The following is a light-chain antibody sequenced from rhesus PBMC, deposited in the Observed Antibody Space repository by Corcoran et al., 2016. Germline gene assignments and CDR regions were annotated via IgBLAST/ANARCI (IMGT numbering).Light chain of an antibody. CDR3: LHYNSSPFP. J-gene: IGKJ4*01. V-gene: IGKV1-22*01. CDR1: QSISSW. Sequence: DIQMTQSPSSLSASVGDTVTITCRASQSISSWLEWFQQKPEKAPKLLLYKASTLQSGVPPRFSGSGSGTDVTLTISSLQPEDFATYYCLHYNSSPFPVGGGTKVDIK. CDR2: KAS.